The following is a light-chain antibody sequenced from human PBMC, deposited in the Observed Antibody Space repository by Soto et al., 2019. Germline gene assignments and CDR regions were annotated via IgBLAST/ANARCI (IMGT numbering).Light chain of an antibody. CDR3: QAYDYSLTASV. J-gene: IGLJ3*02. CDR1: SSNIGSNA. V-gene: IGLV1-44*01. Sequence: QSVLTQPPSASGTPGQRVTISCSGSSSNIGSNAVSWYQHFPGTAPKVLIYSDDQRPSGVPDRFSGSKSGTSASLAISGLRAEDEGDYYCQAYDYSLTASVFGGGTKLTVL. CDR2: SDD.